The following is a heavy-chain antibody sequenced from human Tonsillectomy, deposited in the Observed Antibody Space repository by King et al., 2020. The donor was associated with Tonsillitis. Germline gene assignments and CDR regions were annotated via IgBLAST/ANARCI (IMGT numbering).Heavy chain of an antibody. D-gene: IGHD3-9*01. CDR2: INPSGGIT. J-gene: IGHJ3*02. CDR1: GYTFTTFY. V-gene: IGHV1-46*03. Sequence: VQLVESGAEVKKPGASVKVSCKASGYTFTTFYLHWVRQAPGQGLEWMAIINPSGGITRNAQTFQGRVTVTRDTSTSTVYMQLSSLRSDDTAIYYCTRGQVYYDILTAYSYDAFDIWGQGTMVTVSS. CDR3: TRGQVYYDILTAYSYDAFDI.